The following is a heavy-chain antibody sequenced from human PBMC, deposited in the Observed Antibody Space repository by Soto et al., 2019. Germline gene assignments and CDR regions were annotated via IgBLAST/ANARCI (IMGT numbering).Heavy chain of an antibody. CDR2: FFQSGGT. J-gene: IGHJ5*02. CDR3: ARGGYCIGSSCYNWFDP. D-gene: IGHD2-15*01. V-gene: IGHV4-30-2*01. CDR1: GGSISSGGYS. Sequence: QLQLQESGSGLVKPSQTLSLTCVVSGGSISSGGYSWSWFRQTSGKGLEWIGYFFQSGGTYYNPSLKSRVTISLDRPENQFSLKLSSVTAADTAVYYCARGGYCIGSSCYNWFDPWGQGILVTVSS.